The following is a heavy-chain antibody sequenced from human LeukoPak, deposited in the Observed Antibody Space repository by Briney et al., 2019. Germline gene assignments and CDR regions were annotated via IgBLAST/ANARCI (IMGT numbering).Heavy chain of an antibody. CDR1: GFTFTNYW. CDR2: INGEGNST. Sequence: GGSLRLSCVVPGFTFTNYWMHWVRQAPGKGLVWVSRINGEGNSTSYADSVKGRFTISRDNGKNTLYLQMNSLRAEDTAVYYCARAIAVTGTGGYYWGQGTLVTVSS. D-gene: IGHD6-19*01. CDR3: ARAIAVTGTGGYY. V-gene: IGHV3-74*01. J-gene: IGHJ4*02.